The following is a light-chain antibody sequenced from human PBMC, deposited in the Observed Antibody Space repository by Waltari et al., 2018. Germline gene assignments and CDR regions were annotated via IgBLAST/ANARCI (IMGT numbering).Light chain of an antibody. J-gene: IGKJ4*01. CDR3: QQYHSYPLT. Sequence: DIQMTQSPSSLSASVGDRVTITCRASQAIRNYLAWFQQKPGNAPNSLIFAASSLESDVPSQFSGSGAGTDFTLTITSLQPEDFATYFCQQYHSYPLTFGGGTKVEI. CDR2: AAS. V-gene: IGKV1-16*02. CDR1: QAIRNY.